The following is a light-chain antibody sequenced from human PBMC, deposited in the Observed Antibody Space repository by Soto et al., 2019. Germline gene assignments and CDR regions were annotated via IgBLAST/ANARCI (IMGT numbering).Light chain of an antibody. V-gene: IGKV3-15*01. CDR3: QQYNSWPFT. CDR1: QSVSTN. CDR2: DAS. Sequence: ETVMTQSQATLSVSPGERATLSCRASQSVSTNLAWYQQKPGQTPKLLIYDASLWATSGPANFSGSGSGTEFTLTIGGLHSEDFAVYYCQQYNSWPFTFGGGTNVEIK. J-gene: IGKJ4*01.